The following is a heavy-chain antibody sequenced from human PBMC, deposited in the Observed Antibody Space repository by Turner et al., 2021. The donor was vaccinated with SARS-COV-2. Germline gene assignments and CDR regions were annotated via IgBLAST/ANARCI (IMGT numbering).Heavy chain of an antibody. V-gene: IGHV4-59*08. CDR3: ARQPVTKCWFFDI. CDR2: VFHAGST. Sequence: QVQLQESGPGLVTPSETLSLTCSVSGDSFTPYYWTWIRQPPGKGLEWIGYVFHAGSTNYNPSLKTRVTISVDTSKSEFSLIMRSVTAADTAIYYCARQPVTKCWFFDIWGRGSLVTVSS. D-gene: IGHD4-17*01. CDR1: GDSFTPYY. J-gene: IGHJ2*01.